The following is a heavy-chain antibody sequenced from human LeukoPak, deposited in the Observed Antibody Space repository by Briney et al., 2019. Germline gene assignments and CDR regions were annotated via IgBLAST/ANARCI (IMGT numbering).Heavy chain of an antibody. J-gene: IGHJ5*02. V-gene: IGHV4-34*01. D-gene: IGHD1-1*01. CDR1: DGSFSGYY. Sequence: NPSETLSLTCAVFDGSFSGYYWTWIRQPPGKGLEWIGEITPSGGTTYKPSLNSRVTMSADTSKNQFSLKLSSVTAADTAIYYCVRGASNWEGFDPWGQGTLVTVSS. CDR2: ITPSGGT. CDR3: VRGASNWEGFDP.